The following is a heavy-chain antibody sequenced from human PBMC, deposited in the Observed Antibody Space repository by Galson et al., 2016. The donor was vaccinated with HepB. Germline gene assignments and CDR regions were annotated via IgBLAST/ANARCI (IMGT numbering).Heavy chain of an antibody. Sequence: SLRLSCAVSGITVSDTYMSWVRQAPGKGLEWVSVIYRDGRTYHGDSVKGRFSISRDISKNPLYLQMNSLRADDTAVYYCAGVGGYDGYYFDFWGQGALVTVPS. CDR3: AGVGGYDGYYFDF. V-gene: IGHV3-53*01. J-gene: IGHJ4*02. CDR1: GITVSDTY. CDR2: IYRDGRT. D-gene: IGHD5-12*01.